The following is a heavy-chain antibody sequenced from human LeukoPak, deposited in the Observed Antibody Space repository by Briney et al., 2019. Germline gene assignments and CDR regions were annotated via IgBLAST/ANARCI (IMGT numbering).Heavy chain of an antibody. Sequence: GASVKVSCKASGGTFSRYAISWVRQAPGQGLEWMGGIIPIFGTANYAQKFQGRVTITTDESTSTAYMELSSLRSEDTAVYYCARGPHDSSGYYYVPYAFDIWGQGTMVTVSS. CDR2: IIPIFGTA. D-gene: IGHD3-22*01. CDR1: GGTFSRYA. J-gene: IGHJ3*02. V-gene: IGHV1-69*05. CDR3: ARGPHDSSGYYYVPYAFDI.